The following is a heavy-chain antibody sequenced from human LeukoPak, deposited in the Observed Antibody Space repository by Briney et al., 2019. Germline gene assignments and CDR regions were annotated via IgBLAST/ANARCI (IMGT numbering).Heavy chain of an antibody. V-gene: IGHV3-30*04. CDR3: ARDLSVRSSSFGY. D-gene: IGHD6-13*01. J-gene: IGHJ4*02. CDR1: GFTFSSYA. Sequence: PGGSLRLSCAASGFTFSSYAMHWVRQAPGKGLEWGAIISYDGSNKYYADSVKGRFTISRDNSKNTLYLQMNSRRAEDTAVYYCARDLSVRSSSFGYWGQGPLVTVSS. CDR2: ISYDGSNK.